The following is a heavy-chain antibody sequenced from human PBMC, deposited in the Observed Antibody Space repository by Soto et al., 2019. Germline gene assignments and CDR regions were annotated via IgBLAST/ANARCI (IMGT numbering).Heavy chain of an antibody. J-gene: IGHJ6*03. CDR3: ATHTTPTPEDYYYYMDV. V-gene: IGHV4-39*01. D-gene: IGHD2-2*01. CDR2: IYYSGST. Sequence: PSETLSLTCTVSGGSISSSSYYWGWIRQPPGKGLEWIGSIYYSGSTYYNPSLKSRVTISVDTSKNQFSLKLSSVTAADTAVYYCATHTTPTPEDYYYYMDVWGKGTTVTVSS. CDR1: GGSISSSSYY.